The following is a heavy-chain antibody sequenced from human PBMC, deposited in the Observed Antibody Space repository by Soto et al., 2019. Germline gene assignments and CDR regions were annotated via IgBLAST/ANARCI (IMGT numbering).Heavy chain of an antibody. D-gene: IGHD5-12*01. J-gene: IGHJ4*02. Sequence: PSETLSLTCTVSGGSISTSSYYWGWIRQPPGKGLEWIGSIYYSGSTYYNPSLKSRVTISVDTSKNQFSLKLSSVTAADTAVYYCARHEYSGYEPPILDYWGQGTLVTVSS. CDR2: IYYSGST. V-gene: IGHV4-39*01. CDR3: ARHEYSGYEPPILDY. CDR1: GGSISTSSYY.